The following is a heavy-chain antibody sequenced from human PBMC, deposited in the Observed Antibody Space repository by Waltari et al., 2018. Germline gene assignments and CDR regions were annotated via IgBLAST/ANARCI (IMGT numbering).Heavy chain of an antibody. CDR3: ARDHSSSWYGWFDP. CDR2: IYSSGST. CDR1: GGSISSGNYY. D-gene: IGHD6-13*01. Sequence: QVQLQESGPGLVKPSQTLSLTCTVSGGSISSGNYYWSWIRQPAGKGLEWIGRIYSSGSTNYNPSLKSRVTISLDTSKNQFSLKLTSVTAADTAVYYCARDHSSSWYGWFDPWGQGTLVTVSS. V-gene: IGHV4-61*02. J-gene: IGHJ5*02.